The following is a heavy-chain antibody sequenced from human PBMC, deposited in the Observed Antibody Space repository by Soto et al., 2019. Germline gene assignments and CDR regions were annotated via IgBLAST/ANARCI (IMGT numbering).Heavy chain of an antibody. V-gene: IGHV3-30*18. CDR3: GKDFRGCTSGVCLHNWFDL. D-gene: IGHD2-8*01. CDR2: ISYDGNNK. J-gene: IGHJ5*02. Sequence: QVQLVESGGGVVQPGRSLRLSCAASGFTFSSFGVHWVRQAPGKGLEWVAVISYDGNNKYYADSVKGRFTISRDNSRKMVYLQMDSLRAEDTAVYYCGKDFRGCTSGVCLHNWFDLWGQGTLVTVSS. CDR1: GFTFSSFG.